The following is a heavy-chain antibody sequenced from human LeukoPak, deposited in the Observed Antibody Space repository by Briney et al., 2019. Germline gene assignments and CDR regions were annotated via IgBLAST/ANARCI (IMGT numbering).Heavy chain of an antibody. CDR2: IYFSGNT. Sequence: SETLSLTCAVSSGSINNNAYYWSWIRQHPGKGLEWIGDIYFSGNTRNNPSLKSRLAISVDTSKNQFSLQLTSVTVADTAVYYCARLSLVRGVVRWLDPWGQGTPVTVSS. J-gene: IGHJ5*02. V-gene: IGHV4-31*11. CDR3: ARLSLVRGVVRWLDP. CDR1: SGSINNNAYY. D-gene: IGHD3-10*01.